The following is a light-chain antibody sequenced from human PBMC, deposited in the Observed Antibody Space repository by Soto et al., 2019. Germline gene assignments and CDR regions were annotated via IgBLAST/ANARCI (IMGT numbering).Light chain of an antibody. Sequence: MRQSPATLSFSTGEGATLSCRASQGIGETLAWYQHKPGQTPRLLIYDTSTRATGVPTRFSDSRSGAEFTLTINCLKSEDFAVYDCQPYNNWPLTFCGGTKVDIK. J-gene: IGKJ4*01. CDR2: DTS. CDR3: QPYNNWPLT. V-gene: IGKV3-15*01. CDR1: QGIGET.